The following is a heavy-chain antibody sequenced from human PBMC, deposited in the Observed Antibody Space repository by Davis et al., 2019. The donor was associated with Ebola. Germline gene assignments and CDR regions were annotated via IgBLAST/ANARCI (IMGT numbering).Heavy chain of an antibody. D-gene: IGHD1/OR15-1a*01. V-gene: IGHV3-72*01. CDR2: SRNKENRYST. CDR3: VTENWYRIEA. J-gene: IGHJ5*02. Sequence: GGSLRLPFAASGSTSSSYWLTWVPLTPGKGLEWVGLSRNKENRYSTEYVASVRGRFTISRDDSKESLYLQKNSLRTEDTHVYYCVTENWYRIEAWGQGTMVTVSS. CDR1: GSTSSSYW.